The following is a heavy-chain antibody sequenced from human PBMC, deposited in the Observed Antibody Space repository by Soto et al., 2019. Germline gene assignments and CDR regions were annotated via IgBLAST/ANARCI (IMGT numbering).Heavy chain of an antibody. CDR2: INAGNGNT. V-gene: IGHV1-3*01. D-gene: IGHD2-15*01. CDR1: GYTFSNYS. J-gene: IGHJ4*02. Sequence: ASVKVSCKASGYTFSNYSMHWVRQAPGQRLEWMGWINAGNGNTKYSQKFQGRVTITRDTSASTAYMELSSLRSEDTAVYYCARDLGGWPDYWGQGTLVTVSS. CDR3: ARDLGGWPDY.